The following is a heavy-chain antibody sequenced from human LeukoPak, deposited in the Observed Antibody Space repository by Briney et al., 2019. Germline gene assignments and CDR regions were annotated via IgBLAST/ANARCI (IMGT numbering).Heavy chain of an antibody. CDR3: ARGGEGDYGNFQH. V-gene: IGHV3-33*01. CDR2: IWYDGSNK. J-gene: IGHJ1*01. CDR1: GFTFSSYG. Sequence: GSLRLSCAASGFTFSSYGMHWVRQAPGKGLEWVAVIWYDGSNKYYADSVKGRFTISRDNSKNTLYLQMNSLRAEDTAVYYCARGGEGDYGNFQHWGQGTLVTVSS. D-gene: IGHD4-17*01.